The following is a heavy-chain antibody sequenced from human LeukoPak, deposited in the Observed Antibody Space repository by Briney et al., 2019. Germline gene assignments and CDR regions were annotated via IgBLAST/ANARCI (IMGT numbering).Heavy chain of an antibody. V-gene: IGHV1-2*02. CDR2: INPNSGGT. D-gene: IGHD3-10*01. J-gene: IGHJ5*02. CDR3: ARDRAGGAGTNWFDP. CDR1: GYTLTGYY. Sequence: GASVTVSCKASGYTLTGYYMHWVRQAPGQGLEWMGWINPNSGGTNYAQKFQGRVTMTRDTSISTAYMDLSRLTSDDTAVYYCARDRAGGAGTNWFDPWGQGSLVTVSS.